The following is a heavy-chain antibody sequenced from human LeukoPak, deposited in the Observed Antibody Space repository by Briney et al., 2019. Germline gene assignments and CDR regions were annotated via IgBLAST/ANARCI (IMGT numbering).Heavy chain of an antibody. V-gene: IGHV4-34*01. J-gene: IGHJ4*02. CDR3: ARRTTTTMVRGGGLDY. CDR2: INHSGST. Sequence: SETLSLTCAVYGGSFSGYYWSWIRQPPGKGLEWIGEINHSGSTNYNPSLKSRVTISVDTSKNQFSLKLSSVTAADTAVYYCARRTTTTMVRGGGLDYWGQGTLVTVSS. CDR1: GGSFSGYY. D-gene: IGHD3-10*01.